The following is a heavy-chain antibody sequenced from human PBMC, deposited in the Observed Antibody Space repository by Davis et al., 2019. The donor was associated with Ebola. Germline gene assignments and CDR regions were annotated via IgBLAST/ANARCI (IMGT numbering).Heavy chain of an antibody. D-gene: IGHD6-19*01. CDR2: IYSGDNT. CDR3: ARVVMIAVAGTGYAFDI. J-gene: IGHJ3*02. CDR1: GFTVNSNS. Sequence: GESLKISCAASGFTVNSNSMSWVRLAPGKGLEWVSVIYSGDNTYYADSVKGRFTISRDKSKNTLFLQMNSLRAEDTALYYCARVVMIAVAGTGYAFDIWGQGTIVTVSS. V-gene: IGHV3-66*01.